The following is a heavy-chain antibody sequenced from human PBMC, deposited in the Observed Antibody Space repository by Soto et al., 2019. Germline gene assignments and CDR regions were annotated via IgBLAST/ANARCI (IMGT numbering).Heavy chain of an antibody. D-gene: IGHD3-3*01. CDR3: ARLRGERSGYYTGMADWYFDL. Sequence: WASVKVSCKASGYTFTSYYMHWVRQAPGQGLEWMGIINPSGGSTSYAQKFQGRVTMTRDTSTSTVYMELSSLRSEDTAVYYCARLRGERSGYYTGMADWYFDLWGRGTLVTVSS. J-gene: IGHJ2*01. CDR2: INPSGGST. V-gene: IGHV1-46*01. CDR1: GYTFTSYY.